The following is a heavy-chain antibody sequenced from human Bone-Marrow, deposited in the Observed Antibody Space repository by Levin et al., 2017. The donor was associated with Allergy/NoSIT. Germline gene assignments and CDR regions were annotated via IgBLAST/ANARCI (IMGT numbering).Heavy chain of an antibody. CDR1: GSLVSSGFY. D-gene: IGHD4-23*01. V-gene: IGHV4-38-2*01. CDR3: VSRFTVANSRWFDP. Sequence: RASETLSLSCDVSGSLVSSGFYWAWVRQPPGKGLEWIAGIYDGGTAYYNPSVNRRATISTDKSKNRISLKVRSATTADTAIYYCVSRFTVANSRWFDPWGQGTLVTVS. J-gene: IGHJ5*02. CDR2: IYDGGTA.